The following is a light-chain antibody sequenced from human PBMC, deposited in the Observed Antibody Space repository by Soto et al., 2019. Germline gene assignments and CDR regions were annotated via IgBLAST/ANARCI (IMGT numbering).Light chain of an antibody. CDR2: GAS. CDR1: QSVSNY. Sequence: EIVLTQSPGTLSLSPGERATLSCRASQSVSNYLAWYQRKPGQAPSLLIYGASSRATGIPDRFSGSGSGTDFTLTISRLEPEDFAVYYCHQYGGSPQTFGQGTKVDIK. J-gene: IGKJ1*01. CDR3: HQYGGSPQT. V-gene: IGKV3-20*01.